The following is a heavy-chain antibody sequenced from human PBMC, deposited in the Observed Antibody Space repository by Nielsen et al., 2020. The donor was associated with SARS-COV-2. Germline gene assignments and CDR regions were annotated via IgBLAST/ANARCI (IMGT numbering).Heavy chain of an antibody. CDR3: ARNSSGSKAFDY. J-gene: IGHJ4*02. D-gene: IGHD6-19*01. Sequence: ASVKVSCKASGYTFTGYHIHWVRQAPGQGLEWMGRIIPNSGGTDYAQKFQGRVTMTRDTSVSTAYMELRRLTSDDTAFYYCARNSSGSKAFDYWGQGTLVTVSS. V-gene: IGHV1-2*06. CDR1: GYTFTGYH. CDR2: IIPNSGGT.